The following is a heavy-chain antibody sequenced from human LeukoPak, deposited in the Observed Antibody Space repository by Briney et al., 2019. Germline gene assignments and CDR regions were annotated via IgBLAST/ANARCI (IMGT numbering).Heavy chain of an antibody. Sequence: SETLSLTCAVYGGSFSGYYWGWIRQPPGKGLEWIGNIYHDGNTYYNPSLKSRVTISVDTSKNQFSLRLSSVTAADTAVYYCARVFDSGSQAYFYYMDVWGKGTTVTISS. D-gene: IGHD3-10*01. J-gene: IGHJ6*03. V-gene: IGHV4-34*01. CDR3: ARVFDSGSQAYFYYMDV. CDR2: IYHDGNT. CDR1: GGSFSGYY.